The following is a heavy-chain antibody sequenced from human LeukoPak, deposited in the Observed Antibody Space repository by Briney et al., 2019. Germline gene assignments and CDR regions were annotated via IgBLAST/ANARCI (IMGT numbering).Heavy chain of an antibody. Sequence: SETLSLTCTVSGGSISTYYWSWIRQPPGKGLEWIAYIYYSGSTNYNPSPKSRVTISVDTSKNQFSLKLSSVTAADTAVYYCARDSGTYSDYYYYMDVWGKGTTVTVSS. V-gene: IGHV4-59*01. D-gene: IGHD1-26*01. CDR3: ARDSGTYSDYYYYMDV. J-gene: IGHJ6*03. CDR2: IYYSGST. CDR1: GGSISTYY.